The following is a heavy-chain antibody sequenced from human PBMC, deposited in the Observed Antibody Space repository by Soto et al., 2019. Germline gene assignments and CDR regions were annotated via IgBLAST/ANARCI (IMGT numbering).Heavy chain of an antibody. J-gene: IGHJ6*02. V-gene: IGHV2-70*11. CDR2: IDWDDDK. CDR1: GFSLSTSGMC. Sequence: SGPTLVNPTQTLTLTCTFSGFSLSTSGMCVSWIRQPPGKALEWLARIDWDDDKYYSTSLKTRLTISKDTSKNQVVLTMTNMDPVDTATYYCARIFPFGEFTPDYGMDVWGQGTKVTVSS. D-gene: IGHD3-10*01. CDR3: ARIFPFGEFTPDYGMDV.